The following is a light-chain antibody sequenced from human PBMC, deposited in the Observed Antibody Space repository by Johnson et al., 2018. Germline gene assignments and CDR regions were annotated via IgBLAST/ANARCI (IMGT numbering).Light chain of an antibody. J-gene: IGLJ1*01. CDR1: SSNIGNNY. CDR2: ENN. Sequence: QSVLTQPPSVSAAPGQKVTISCSGSSSNIGNNYVSWYQQLPGTAPKLLIYENNKRPSGIPDRFSGSKSGTSATLGITGLQTGDEADYYCGTWDSSLSAGKCFGTGTKFTVL. CDR3: GTWDSSLSAGKC. V-gene: IGLV1-51*02.